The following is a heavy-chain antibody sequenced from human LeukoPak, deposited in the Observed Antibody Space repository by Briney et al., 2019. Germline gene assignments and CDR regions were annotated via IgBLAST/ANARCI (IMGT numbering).Heavy chain of an antibody. J-gene: IGHJ5*02. CDR1: GGSISSSSYY. D-gene: IGHD2-15*01. Sequence: SETLSLTCTVSGGSISSSSYYWGWIRQPPGKGLEWIGSIYHSGSTYYNPSLKSRVTISVDTSKNQFSLKLSSVTAADTAVYYCARAGRILRNWFDPWGQGTLVTVSS. CDR3: ARAGRILRNWFDP. V-gene: IGHV4-39*07. CDR2: IYHSGST.